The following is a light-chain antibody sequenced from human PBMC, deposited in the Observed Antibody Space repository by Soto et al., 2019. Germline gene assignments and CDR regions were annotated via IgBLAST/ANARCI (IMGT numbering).Light chain of an antibody. CDR1: QSVNNA. J-gene: IGKJ5*01. V-gene: IGKV3-15*01. Sequence: EIVRTQSPATLSVSPGERATLSCRASQSVNNALAWYKPQPGQIPSLLIYGASTRATGIPARFSGSGSGTEFTLTIRRLEPEDFAVYYCQQYGSSITFGQGTRLEIK. CDR3: QQYGSSIT. CDR2: GAS.